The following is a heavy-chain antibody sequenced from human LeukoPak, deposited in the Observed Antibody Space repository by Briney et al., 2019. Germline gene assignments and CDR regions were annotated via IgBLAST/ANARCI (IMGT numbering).Heavy chain of an antibody. Sequence: GGSLRLSCAASGFTLSSHGMHWDRQAPGKGLEWVSVISYDGSNKYYADSVKGRFTISRDNSKNTLYLQMNSLRAEDTAVYYCARLGIVVPDYWGQGTLVTVSS. CDR2: ISYDGSNK. D-gene: IGHD2-2*01. V-gene: IGHV3-30*03. J-gene: IGHJ4*02. CDR3: ARLGIVVPDY. CDR1: GFTLSSHG.